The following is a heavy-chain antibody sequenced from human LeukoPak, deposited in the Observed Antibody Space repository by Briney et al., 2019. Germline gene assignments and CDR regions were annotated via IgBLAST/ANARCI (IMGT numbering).Heavy chain of an antibody. V-gene: IGHV4-31*03. CDR3: ARDLTGYYDSSRPGAFDI. D-gene: IGHD3-22*01. J-gene: IGHJ3*02. CDR2: IYYSGST. Sequence: PSQTLSLTCTVSGGSISSGGYYWSWIRQHPGKGLEWIGYIYYSGSTYYNPSLKSRVTISVDTSKNQFSLKLSSVTAADTAVYYCARDLTGYYDSSRPGAFDIWGQGTMVTVSS. CDR1: GGSISSGGYY.